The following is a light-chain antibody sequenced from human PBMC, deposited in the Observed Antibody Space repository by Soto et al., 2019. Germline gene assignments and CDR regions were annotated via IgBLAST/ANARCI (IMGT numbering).Light chain of an antibody. CDR1: QSVSRY. CDR2: DTS. CDR3: QQRFSWPPT. J-gene: IGKJ4*01. Sequence: EIGLTQSPATLSLSPGDRATLSCRASQSVSRYLAWYQQKPGQAPRLLIHDTSTRATGVPDTFSGSGSGTEFTLTISSLDPEDSAMYYCQQRFSWPPTFGGGTNVEIK. V-gene: IGKV3-11*01.